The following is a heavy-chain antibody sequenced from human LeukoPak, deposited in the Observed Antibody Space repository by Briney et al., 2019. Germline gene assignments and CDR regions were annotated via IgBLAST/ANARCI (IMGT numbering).Heavy chain of an antibody. V-gene: IGHV4-31*03. CDR1: GGSISSGGYY. Sequence: SETLSLTCTVSGGSISSGGYYWSWIRQHPGTGLEWIGYIYYSGSTYYSPSLKSRVTISVDTSKNQFSLKLSSVTAADTAVYYCARGDYGGNSGLLDYWGQGTLVTVSS. CDR3: ARGDYGGNSGLLDY. J-gene: IGHJ4*02. CDR2: IYYSGST. D-gene: IGHD4-23*01.